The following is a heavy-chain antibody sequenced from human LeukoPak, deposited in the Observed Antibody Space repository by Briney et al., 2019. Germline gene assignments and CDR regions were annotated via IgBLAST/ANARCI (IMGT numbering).Heavy chain of an antibody. CDR3: TRDQDGMGV. CDR1: GDIVSSTIAA. J-gene: IGHJ6*02. Sequence: SQTLSLTCVISGDIVSSTIAAWNWIRQSPSSGLEWLGRTYYRSKWYTDYAASVESRLTINPDTTKNQFSLDLNSLTPEDTAVYYCTRDQDGMGVWGQGTSVTVSS. V-gene: IGHV6-1*01. CDR2: TYYRSKWYT.